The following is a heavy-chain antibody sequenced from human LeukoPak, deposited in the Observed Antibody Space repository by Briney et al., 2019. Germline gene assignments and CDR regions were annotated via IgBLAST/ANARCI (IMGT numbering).Heavy chain of an antibody. CDR3: VRSRAGAHWAQFDY. Sequence: GGSLRLSCAASGFTFSDYTMNWVRQAPGKGLEWVSSIISSTFIYYADSLKGRFTISRDNAKNSLYLQMNSLRAEDTAVYYCVRSRAGAHWAQFDYWGQGTLVTVSS. V-gene: IGHV3-69-1*01. CDR1: GFTFSDYT. CDR2: IISSTFI. D-gene: IGHD7-27*01. J-gene: IGHJ4*02.